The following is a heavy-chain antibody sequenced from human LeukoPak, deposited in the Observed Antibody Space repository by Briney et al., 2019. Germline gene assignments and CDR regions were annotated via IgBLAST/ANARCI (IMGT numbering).Heavy chain of an antibody. CDR1: GYTFTSYD. CDR3: ARGRGYSYGRARGYYFDY. Sequence: GASVKVSCKASGYTFTSYDINWVRQATGQGLEWMGWMNPNSGNTGYAQKFQGRVTMTRNTSISTAYMELSSLRSEDTAVYYCARGRGYSYGRARGYYFDYWGQGTLVTVSS. J-gene: IGHJ4*02. V-gene: IGHV1-8*01. CDR2: MNPNSGNT. D-gene: IGHD5-18*01.